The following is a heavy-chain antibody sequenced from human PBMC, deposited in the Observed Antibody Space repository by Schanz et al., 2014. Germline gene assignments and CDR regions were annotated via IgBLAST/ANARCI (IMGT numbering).Heavy chain of an antibody. D-gene: IGHD1-26*01. CDR3: ARDRDQWDGNYLDY. Sequence: QVQLVQSGAEVKKPGASVKVSCEASRYTFNTYGLNWVRQAPGQGLEWMGIINPSGGSTTYAQKFQGRVTMTSDTSTSTVYMELRSLTSDDSAVYYCARDRDQWDGNYLDYWGQGTLVTVSS. CDR2: INPSGGST. CDR1: RYTFNTYG. J-gene: IGHJ4*02. V-gene: IGHV1-46*02.